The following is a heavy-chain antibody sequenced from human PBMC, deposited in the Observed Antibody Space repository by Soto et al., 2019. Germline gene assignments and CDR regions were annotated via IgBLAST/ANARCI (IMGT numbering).Heavy chain of an antibody. J-gene: IGHJ5*02. CDR3: ARAWGSGSAHNWFGP. Sequence: SWTLALTSASCGGSMRSYVWSGVRQTPGKGLEWIGYIYYSGSTNYNPSLKSRVTISVDTSKNQFSLKLSSVTAADTAVYYCARAWGSGSAHNWFGPWGQGTLLTVSS. CDR2: IYYSGST. V-gene: IGHV4-59*01. CDR1: GGSMRSYV. D-gene: IGHD6-25*01.